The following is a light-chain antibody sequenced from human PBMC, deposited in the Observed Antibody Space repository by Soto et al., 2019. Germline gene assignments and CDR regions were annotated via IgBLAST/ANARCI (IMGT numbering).Light chain of an antibody. J-gene: IGKJ3*01. CDR1: QTINYSY. CDR2: GAS. V-gene: IGKV3-20*01. CDR3: QQYGASPFP. Sequence: IVLTQSPGTLSLSPGERSTLSCRSSQTINYSYLAWYQQKPGQAPRLLIYGASSRATGIPDRFSGRGSGTDFTLTISRLEPEDFAVYYCQQYGASPFPFGPGTKVDIK.